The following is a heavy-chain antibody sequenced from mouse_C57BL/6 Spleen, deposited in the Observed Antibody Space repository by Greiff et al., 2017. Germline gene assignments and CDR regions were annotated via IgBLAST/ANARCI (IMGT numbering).Heavy chain of an antibody. D-gene: IGHD1-1*01. J-gene: IGHJ4*01. CDR1: GFTFSDYG. CDR2: ISSGSSTI. V-gene: IGHV5-17*01. Sequence: EVKLMESGGGLVKPGGSLKLSCAASGFTFSDYGMHWVRQAPEKGLEWVAYISSGSSTIYYADTVKGRFTISRDNAKNTLFLQMTSLRSEDTAMYYCARDYYGIAMDYWGQGTSVTVSS. CDR3: ARDYYGIAMDY.